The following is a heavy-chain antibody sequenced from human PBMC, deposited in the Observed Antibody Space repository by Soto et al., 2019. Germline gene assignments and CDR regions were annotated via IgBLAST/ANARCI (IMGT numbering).Heavy chain of an antibody. D-gene: IGHD5-12*01. CDR3: ASRLRSVVSDGNAFDI. Sequence: EVQLVESGGGLVQPGGSLRLSCAASGFTVSSNYMSWVRQAPGKGLEWVSVIYSGGSTYYADSVKGRFTISRHNSKNTLYLQMNSLRAEDTAVYYCASRLRSVVSDGNAFDIWGQGTVVTVSS. J-gene: IGHJ3*02. CDR2: IYSGGST. CDR1: GFTVSSNY. V-gene: IGHV3-53*04.